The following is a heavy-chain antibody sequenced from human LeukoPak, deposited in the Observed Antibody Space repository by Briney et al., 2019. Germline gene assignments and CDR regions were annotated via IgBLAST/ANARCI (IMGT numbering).Heavy chain of an antibody. J-gene: IGHJ4*02. Sequence: PGGSLRLSCGASGFSFSNYAVSWVRQAPGKGLEWVSGVSASGASTYSEDSVKGRFIISRDNSKNTVFLQMNSLRAEDTAVYYCARQHTGWYVDYWGQGILVTVSS. CDR1: GFSFSNYA. D-gene: IGHD6-19*01. CDR3: ARQHTGWYVDY. CDR2: VSASGAST. V-gene: IGHV3-23*01.